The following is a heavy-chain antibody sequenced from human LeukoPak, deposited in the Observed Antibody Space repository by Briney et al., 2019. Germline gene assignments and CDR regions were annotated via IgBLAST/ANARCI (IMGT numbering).Heavy chain of an antibody. J-gene: IGHJ4*02. Sequence: SETLSLTCTASSGSINSYYWGWVRQPAGRGLEWIGRIYTTGKTDYNPSLKSRLTMSVDTSKRQFSLNLRSVTAADTAIYYCARHGYTASHYFLDYWGQGTLVTVSS. CDR2: IYTTGKT. CDR3: ARHGYTASHYFLDY. CDR1: SGSINSYY. V-gene: IGHV4-4*07. D-gene: IGHD3-16*01.